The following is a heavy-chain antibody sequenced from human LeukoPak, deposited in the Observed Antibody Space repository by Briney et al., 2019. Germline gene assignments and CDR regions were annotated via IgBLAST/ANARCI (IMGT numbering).Heavy chain of an antibody. CDR2: IIPIFGTA. V-gene: IGHV1-69*13. Sequence: SVKASCKASGYTFTSYGISWVRQAPGQGLEWMGGIIPIFGTANYAQKFQGRVTITADESTSTAYMELSSLRSEDTAVYYCARAFYYYDSSGYYKEYYFDYWGQGTPVTVSS. J-gene: IGHJ4*02. CDR1: GYTFTSYG. CDR3: ARAFYYYDSSGYYKEYYFDY. D-gene: IGHD3-22*01.